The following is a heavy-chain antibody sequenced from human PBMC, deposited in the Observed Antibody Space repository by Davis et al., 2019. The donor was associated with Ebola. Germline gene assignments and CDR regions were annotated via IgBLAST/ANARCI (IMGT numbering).Heavy chain of an antibody. D-gene: IGHD3-16*02. V-gene: IGHV3-48*02. CDR1: GFTFSRYS. CDR3: TRHVRGGYGGLIVNWFDP. Sequence: GESLKISCAASGFTFSRYSMNWVRQAPGKGLEWVSYISSSSSTIYYADSVKGRFTISRDSAKNSPYLQMNSLRDEDTAVYYCTRHVRGGYGGLIVNWFDPWGQGTLVTVSS. CDR2: ISSSSSTI. J-gene: IGHJ5*02.